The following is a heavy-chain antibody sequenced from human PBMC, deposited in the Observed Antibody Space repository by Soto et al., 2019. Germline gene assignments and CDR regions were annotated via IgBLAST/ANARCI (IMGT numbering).Heavy chain of an antibody. CDR2: IYSGGST. V-gene: IGHV3-53*01. D-gene: IGHD1-1*01. Sequence: GGSLRLSSTASGFTVSSNYMSWVRQAPGKGLEWVSVIYSGGSTYYADSVKGRFTISRDNSKNTLYLQMNSLRAEDTAVYYCAREGYNWNVGYFDYWGQGTLVTVSS. CDR1: GFTVSSNY. CDR3: AREGYNWNVGYFDY. J-gene: IGHJ4*02.